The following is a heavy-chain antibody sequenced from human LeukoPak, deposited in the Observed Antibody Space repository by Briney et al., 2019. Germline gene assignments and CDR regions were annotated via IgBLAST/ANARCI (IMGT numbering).Heavy chain of an antibody. V-gene: IGHV7-4-1*02. CDR1: GYTFTSYA. CDR2: INTNTGNP. Sequence: AASVKVSCKASGYTFTSYAMNWVRQAPGQGLEWMGWINTNTGNPTYAQGFTGRFVFSLDTSVSTAYLQISSLKAEDTAVYYCARTVRSNQLYYFDYWGQGTLVTVSS. J-gene: IGHJ4*02. D-gene: IGHD1-1*01. CDR3: ARTVRSNQLYYFDY.